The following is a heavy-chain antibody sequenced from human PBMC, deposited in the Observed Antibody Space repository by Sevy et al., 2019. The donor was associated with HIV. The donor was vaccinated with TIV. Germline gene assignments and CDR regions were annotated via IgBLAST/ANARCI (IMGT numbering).Heavy chain of an antibody. CDR3: ARELYYDSSGYEVH. CDR2: ISSSSSTI. J-gene: IGHJ1*01. CDR1: GFTFSSYS. Sequence: GESLKISCAASGFTFSSYSMNWVRQAPGKGLEWVSYISSSSSTIYYADSVKGRFTISRDNAKNSLYLQMNSLRAEDTAVYYCARELYYDSSGYEVHWGQGTLVTVSS. V-gene: IGHV3-48*01. D-gene: IGHD3-22*01.